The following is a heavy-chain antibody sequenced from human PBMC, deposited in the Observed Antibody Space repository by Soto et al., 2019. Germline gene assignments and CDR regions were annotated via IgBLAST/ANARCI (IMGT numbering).Heavy chain of an antibody. CDR3: ARAGPLLSVLYYYSGMID. CDR1: GYTFTGYY. CDR2: INPNSGGT. D-gene: IGHD3-10*01. V-gene: IGHV1-2*04. J-gene: IGHJ6*02. Sequence: EASVKVSCKASGYTFTGYYMHWVRQAPGQWLEWMGWINPNSGGTNYAQKFQGWVTMTRDTSISTAYMELSRLRSDDTAVYYCARAGPLLSVLYYYSGMIDWGQGTTVTVSS.